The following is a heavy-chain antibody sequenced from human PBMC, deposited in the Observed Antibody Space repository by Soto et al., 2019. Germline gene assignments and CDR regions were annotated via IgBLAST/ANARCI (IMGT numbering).Heavy chain of an antibody. CDR3: AKAPTNYGSGSYYYY. J-gene: IGHJ4*02. V-gene: IGHV3-23*01. D-gene: IGHD3-10*01. Sequence: EVQLLESGGGLVQPGGSLRLSCAASGFTFSSYAMSWIRQAPGKGLEWVSAISGSGGSTYYADSVKGRFTISRDNSKNTLYLEMNSLRAEDTAVYYCAKAPTNYGSGSYYYYWGQGTLVTVSS. CDR1: GFTFSSYA. CDR2: ISGSGGST.